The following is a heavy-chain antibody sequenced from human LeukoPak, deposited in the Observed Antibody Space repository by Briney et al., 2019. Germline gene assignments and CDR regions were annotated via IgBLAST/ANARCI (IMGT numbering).Heavy chain of an antibody. CDR3: ARDVSSSSLEYFDY. CDR2: IRSDGSDT. CDR1: GFTFSDTW. Sequence: GGSLRLSCAASGFTFSDTWMHWVRQAPGEGLVWVSRIRSDGSDTRYAESVKGRFTISRDNAKNTLYLQMNSLRAEDTAVYYRARDVSSSSLEYFDYWGQGTLVTVSS. D-gene: IGHD6-6*01. V-gene: IGHV3-74*01. J-gene: IGHJ4*02.